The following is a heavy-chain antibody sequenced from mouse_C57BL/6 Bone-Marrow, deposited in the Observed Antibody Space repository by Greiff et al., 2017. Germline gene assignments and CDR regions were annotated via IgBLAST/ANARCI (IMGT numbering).Heavy chain of an antibody. Sequence: QVQLQQPGAELVRPGSSVKLSCKASGYTFTSYWMHWVKQRPIQGLEWIGNIDPSDSETHYNQKFKDKATLTVDKSSSTAYMQLSSLTSEDSAVYYCARQDYYGSNYAMGYWGQGTSVTVSS. V-gene: IGHV1-52*01. D-gene: IGHD1-1*01. J-gene: IGHJ4*01. CDR3: ARQDYYGSNYAMGY. CDR2: IDPSDSET. CDR1: GYTFTSYW.